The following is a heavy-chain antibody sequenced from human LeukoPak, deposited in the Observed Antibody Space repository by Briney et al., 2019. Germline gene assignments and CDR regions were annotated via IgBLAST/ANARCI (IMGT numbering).Heavy chain of an antibody. CDR3: AIGQGVITWGGADVYDV. CDR2: FSTYNGDT. CDR1: GYTFSSYG. D-gene: IGHD3-16*01. Sequence: ASVRVSCKASGYTFSSYGINWVRQAPGQRLEWMGWFSTYNGDTNYAQKLKGRVILTADTLTSTAYMEPRSLRSDDTATYYCAIGQGVITWGGADVYDVWGQGTMVIVSS. J-gene: IGHJ3*01. V-gene: IGHV1-18*01.